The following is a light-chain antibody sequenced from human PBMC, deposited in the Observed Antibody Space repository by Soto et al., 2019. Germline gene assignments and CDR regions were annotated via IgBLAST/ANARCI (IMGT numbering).Light chain of an antibody. CDR3: QQRSNWPPIT. Sequence: EIVLTQSPATLSLSPGERATLSCRASQSVSSYLAWYQQKPGQAPRLLIYDTLNRATGIPARFSGSGSGTDFTLTISSLEPEDFAVYYCQQRSNWPPITFGSGTKVDIK. CDR2: DTL. V-gene: IGKV3-11*01. CDR1: QSVSSY. J-gene: IGKJ3*01.